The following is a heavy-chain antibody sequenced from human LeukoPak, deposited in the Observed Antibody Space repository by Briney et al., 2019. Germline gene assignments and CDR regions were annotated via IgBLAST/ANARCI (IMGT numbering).Heavy chain of an antibody. V-gene: IGHV3-15*01. CDR3: TTGPDTAMDTFDY. J-gene: IGHJ4*02. CDR2: IKSKTDGGTT. CDR1: GFTFSNAW. D-gene: IGHD5-18*01. Sequence: PGGSLRLSCAASGFTFSNAWMSWVRQAPGKGLEWVGRIKSKTDGGTTDYAAPVKGRFTISRDDSKNTLYLQMNSLKTEHTAVYYCTTGPDTAMDTFDYWGQGTLVTVSS.